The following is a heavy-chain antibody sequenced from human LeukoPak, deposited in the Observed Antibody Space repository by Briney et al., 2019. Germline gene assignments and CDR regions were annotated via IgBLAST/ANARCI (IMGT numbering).Heavy chain of an antibody. CDR2: IYYSGST. CDR1: GGSISSSSYY. CDR3: ARAQDTAMAFFDY. Sequence: PSETLSLTCTVSGGSISSSSYYWGWIRQPPGKGLEWIGSIYYSGSTYYNPSLKSRDTISVDTSKNQFSLKLSSVTAADTAVYYCARAQDTAMAFFDYWGQGTLVTVSS. J-gene: IGHJ4*02. V-gene: IGHV4-39*07. D-gene: IGHD5-18*01.